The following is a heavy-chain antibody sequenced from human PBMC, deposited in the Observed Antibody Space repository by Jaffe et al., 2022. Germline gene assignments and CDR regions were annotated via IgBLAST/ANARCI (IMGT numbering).Heavy chain of an antibody. V-gene: IGHV3-15*01. J-gene: IGHJ3*02. Sequence: EVQLVESGGGLVKPGGSLRLSCAASGFTFSNAWMSWVRQAPGKGLEWVGRIKSKTDGGTTDYAAPVKGRFTISRDDSKNTLYLQMNSLKTEDTAVYYCTTFTSSSPDAFDIWGQGTMVTVSS. D-gene: IGHD6-13*01. CDR3: TTFTSSSPDAFDI. CDR1: GFTFSNAW. CDR2: IKSKTDGGTT.